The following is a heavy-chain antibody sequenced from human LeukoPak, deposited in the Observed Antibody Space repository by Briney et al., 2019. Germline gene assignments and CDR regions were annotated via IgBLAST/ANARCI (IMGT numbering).Heavy chain of an antibody. CDR3: ARDNSIAAAANWFDP. CDR1: GYTFTGYY. D-gene: IGHD6-13*01. J-gene: IGHJ5*02. Sequence: GASVKVSCKASGYTFTGYYMHWVRQAPGQGLEWMGWINPNSGGTNYAQKFRGRVTMTRDTSISTAYMELSSLRSEDTAVYYCARDNSIAAAANWFDPWGQGTLVTVSS. V-gene: IGHV1-2*02. CDR2: INPNSGGT.